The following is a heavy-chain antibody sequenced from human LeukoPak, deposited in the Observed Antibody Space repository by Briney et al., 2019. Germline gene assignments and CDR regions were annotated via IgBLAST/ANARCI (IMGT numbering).Heavy chain of an antibody. Sequence: SETLSLTCTVSGGSISNYYWSWIRQPPGKGLEWIGYTYYSGSTKYNPSLKSRVTISVNTSKNQFSLKLTSVTAADTAVYFCASYSGTSQYPEYFHHWGQGTLVTVSS. D-gene: IGHD1-26*01. CDR3: ASYSGTSQYPEYFHH. CDR1: GGSISNYY. CDR2: TYYSGST. V-gene: IGHV4-59*08. J-gene: IGHJ1*01.